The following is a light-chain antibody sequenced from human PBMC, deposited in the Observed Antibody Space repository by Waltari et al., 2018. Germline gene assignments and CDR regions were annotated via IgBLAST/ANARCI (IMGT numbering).Light chain of an antibody. V-gene: IGKV1-33*01. CDR2: LVF. CDR1: QDISNF. CDR3: QYYYNLPYF. J-gene: IGKJ2*01. Sequence: DIQMTQSPSSLSASVGDRVTITCQPSQDISNFLNWYQQKPGKAPKLLIYLVFKLETGVPSRFSASESGTYVTSTISSLQPEDTATYFCQYYYNLPYFFRHGTKLEI.